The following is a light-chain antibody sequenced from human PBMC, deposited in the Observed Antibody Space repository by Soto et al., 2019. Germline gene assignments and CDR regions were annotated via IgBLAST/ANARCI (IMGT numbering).Light chain of an antibody. CDR3: QQYKTYWT. J-gene: IGKJ1*01. V-gene: IGKV1-5*03. CDR2: KAS. Sequence: DIHMTQSPSTLAASVGGRFTITCRASQSVSSWLAWFQQKPGKAPKLLIYKASSLQSGVSSRFSGGGSGTKFTLTISSLQPDDFATYYCQQYKTYWTFGPGTKVDIK. CDR1: QSVSSW.